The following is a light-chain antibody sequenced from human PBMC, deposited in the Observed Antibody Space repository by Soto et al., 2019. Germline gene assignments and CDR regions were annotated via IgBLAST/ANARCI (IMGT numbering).Light chain of an antibody. J-gene: IGKJ4*01. CDR2: GAS. V-gene: IGKV3-15*01. Sequence: EIVMTQSPATLSVSPGERATLSCRASQSVTSNLAWYQQKPGQAPRLLIYGASTRATCIPARFSGSGSGTEFTLTISSMQSEDFAVYYCQQYHDWPHHNFGGGTKVEIK. CDR1: QSVTSN. CDR3: QQYHDWPHHN.